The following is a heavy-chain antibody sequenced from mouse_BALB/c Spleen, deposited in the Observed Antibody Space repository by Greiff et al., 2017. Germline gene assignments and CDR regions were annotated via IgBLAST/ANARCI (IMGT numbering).Heavy chain of an antibody. V-gene: IGHV1-69*01. CDR2: IDTSDSYT. CDR1: GYTFTDYW. J-gene: IGHJ3*01. D-gene: IGHD1-1*01. CDR3: ARSHYGSSYWFAY. Sequence: VQLQQSGAELVMPGASVKMSCKASGYTFTDYWMHWVKQRPGQGLEWIGAIDTSDSYTSYNQKFKGKATLTVDESSSTAYMQLSSLTSEDSAVYYCARSHYGSSYWFAYWGQGTLVTVSA.